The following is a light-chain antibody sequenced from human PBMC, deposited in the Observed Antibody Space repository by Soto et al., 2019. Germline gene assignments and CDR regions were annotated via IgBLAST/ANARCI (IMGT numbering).Light chain of an antibody. J-gene: IGKJ4*01. CDR3: QQRSNWPT. CDR1: QSVASRN. V-gene: IGKV3-11*01. Sequence: EIVLTQSPGTLSLSPGERATLSCRASQSVASRNLAWYQQRSGQAPRLLIYDASNRATGIPARFSGSGSGTDFTLTISSLEPEDFAVYYCQQRSNWPTFGGGTKVDIK. CDR2: DAS.